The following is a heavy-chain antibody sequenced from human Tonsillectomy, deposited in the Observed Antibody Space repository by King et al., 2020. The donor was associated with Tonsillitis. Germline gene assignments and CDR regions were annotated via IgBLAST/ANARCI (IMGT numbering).Heavy chain of an antibody. V-gene: IGHV4-59*08. CDR2: IDSSGST. J-gene: IGHJ4*02. CDR3: GRLLPEYSRSAGCLDY. Sequence: QLQESGPGLAKPSETLSLTCTVSGGSIRSDYWSWSRQPPGKGLVWVGYIDSSGSTNYNHSLKRRVTISVDTSKNQFSLKLSSVTAADTAVYYCGRLLPEYSRSAGCLDYWGQGTLVTVSS. CDR1: GGSIRSDY. D-gene: IGHD6-6*01.